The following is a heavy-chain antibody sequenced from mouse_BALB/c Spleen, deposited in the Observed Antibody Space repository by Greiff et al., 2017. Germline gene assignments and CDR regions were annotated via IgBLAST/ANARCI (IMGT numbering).Heavy chain of an antibody. J-gene: IGHJ3*01. CDR2: INPSTGYT. CDR1: GYTFTSYW. D-gene: IGHD1-2*01. Sequence: QVQLQQSGAELAKPGASVKLSCTASGYTFTSYWMHWVKQRPGQGLEWIGYINPSTGYTEYNQKFKDKATLTADKSSSTAYMQLSSLTSEDSAVYYCAHKGITTATFAYWGQGTLVTVSA. V-gene: IGHV1-7*01. CDR3: AHKGITTATFAY.